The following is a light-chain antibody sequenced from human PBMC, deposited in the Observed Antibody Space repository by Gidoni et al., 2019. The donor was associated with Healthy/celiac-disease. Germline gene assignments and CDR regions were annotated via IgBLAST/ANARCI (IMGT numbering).Light chain of an antibody. V-gene: IGKV3-20*01. CDR2: GAS. CDR3: QQYGSSRP. CDR1: QSVGSNY. J-gene: IGKJ1*01. Sequence: VLTQSPGTLSLSPGERATLSCRASQSVGSNYLSCYQHKPGQAPRLLIYGASSRATGIPDRFSGSGSGTDFTLTISRLEPEDFAVYYCQQYGSSRPFGQGTKVEI.